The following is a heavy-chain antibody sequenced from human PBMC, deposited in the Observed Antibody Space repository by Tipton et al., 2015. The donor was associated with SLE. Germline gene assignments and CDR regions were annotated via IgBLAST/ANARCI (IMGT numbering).Heavy chain of an antibody. V-gene: IGHV3-23*01. D-gene: IGHD3-10*01. CDR3: ARDPAVWFKELLGQHGLDV. J-gene: IGHJ6*02. Sequence: EASGFTFTTYAMSWVRQAPGKGLEWVSAISGGGGSSDYADSVKDRFTISRDNSKNRLYLQMNSLRAEDTAVYYCARDPAVWFKELLGQHGLDVWGQGTKVTVSS. CDR1: GFTFTTYA. CDR2: ISGGGGSS.